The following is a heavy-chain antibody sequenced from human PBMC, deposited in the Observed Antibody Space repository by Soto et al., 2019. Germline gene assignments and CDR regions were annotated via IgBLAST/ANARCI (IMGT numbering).Heavy chain of an antibody. CDR3: ARRYGWLYFDY. D-gene: IGHD6-19*01. J-gene: IGHJ4*02. V-gene: IGHV4-39*01. Sequence: QLQLQESGPGLVKPWVTLSLTCTVSGDSISSSNYFWGWIRQPPGKGLEWIGTIFYSGSTYYNPSLKSRVTISVDTSKNQFSLKLTSVTAADTALYYCARRYGWLYFDYWGQGSLVTVSS. CDR1: GDSISSSNYF. CDR2: IFYSGST.